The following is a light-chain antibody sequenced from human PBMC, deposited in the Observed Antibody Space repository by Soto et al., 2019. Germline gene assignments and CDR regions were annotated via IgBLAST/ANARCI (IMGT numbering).Light chain of an antibody. J-gene: IGLJ1*01. CDR1: SSDIGSYNF. CDR2: DVT. CDR3: SSYTSSRLYV. V-gene: IGLV2-14*03. Sequence: QSVLTQPASVSGSPGQSITISCTGTSSDIGSYNFVSWYQQHPGKAPKLLIFDVTNRPSGVSVCFSGSKSGNTASLTISGLQAEDEAGYYCSSYTSSRLYVFGTGTKVTVL.